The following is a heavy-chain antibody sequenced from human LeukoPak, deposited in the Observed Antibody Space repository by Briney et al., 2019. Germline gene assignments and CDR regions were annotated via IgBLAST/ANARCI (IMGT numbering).Heavy chain of an antibody. CDR1: GYTFTSYG. D-gene: IGHD6-19*01. Sequence: ASVKVSCKASGYTFTSYGISWVRQAPGQGLEWMGWISAYNGNTNYAQKVQGRVTMTTDTSTSTAYMELRSLRSDDTAVYYCARDLKRGYSSGRYSWGTGSSNDYWAREPWSPSPQ. J-gene: IGHJ4*02. CDR3: ARDLKRGYSSGRYSWGTGSSNDY. CDR2: ISAYNGNT. V-gene: IGHV1-18*01.